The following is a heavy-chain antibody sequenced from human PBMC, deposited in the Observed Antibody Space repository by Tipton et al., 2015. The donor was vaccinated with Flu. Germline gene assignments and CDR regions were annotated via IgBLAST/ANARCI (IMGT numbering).Heavy chain of an antibody. D-gene: IGHD2-8*02. Sequence: SLRFSCAASGFSFSSHAMSWVRQAPGKGLEWVSTISGAGSYTYYADSVKGRFTISRDRSKNTLYLQMDSLRAEDTAVYYCAKAWWAIFDAFDIWGQGTMVTVSS. J-gene: IGHJ3*02. CDR1: GFSFSSHA. CDR3: AKAWWAIFDAFDI. V-gene: IGHV3-23*01. CDR2: ISGAGSYT.